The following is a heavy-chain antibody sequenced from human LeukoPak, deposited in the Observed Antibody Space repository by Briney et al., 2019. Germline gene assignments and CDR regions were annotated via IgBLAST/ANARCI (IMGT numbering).Heavy chain of an antibody. Sequence: ASVKVSCKASGYTFTSYAIHWVRQAPGQRLEWMGWINAGNGQTKYSQKFQRRVTITRDTSASTAYMELSSLRSEDTAVYYCARAGVVEMATIGFDYWGQGTLVTVSS. D-gene: IGHD5-24*01. CDR2: INAGNGQT. CDR3: ARAGVVEMATIGFDY. V-gene: IGHV1-3*01. CDR1: GYTFTSYA. J-gene: IGHJ4*02.